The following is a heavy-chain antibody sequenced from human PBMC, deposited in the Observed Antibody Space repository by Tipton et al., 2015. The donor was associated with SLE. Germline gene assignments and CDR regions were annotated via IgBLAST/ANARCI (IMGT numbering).Heavy chain of an antibody. V-gene: IGHV3-21*01. CDR1: GFTFSSYG. Sequence: SLRLSCAASGFTFSSYGMHWVRQAPGKGLEWVSSISSSSSYIYYADSVKGRFTISRDNAKNSLYLQMNSLRAADTAVYYCASYVDTAMVTLGQGTLVTVSS. D-gene: IGHD5-18*01. CDR3: ASYVDTAMVT. J-gene: IGHJ5*02. CDR2: ISSSSSYI.